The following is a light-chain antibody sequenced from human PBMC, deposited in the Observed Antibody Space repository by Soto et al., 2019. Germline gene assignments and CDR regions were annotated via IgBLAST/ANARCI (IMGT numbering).Light chain of an antibody. J-gene: IGLJ2*01. V-gene: IGLV2-14*01. CDR2: DVS. Sequence: QSALTQPASVSGSPGQSITISCTGTSSDVGGYNYVSWYQQHPGKAPKLMIYDVSNRPSGVSNRFSGSKSGNTASLTISGLQAEDEADYSCSSYTSSSTRGEVFGGGTKLTVL. CDR1: SSDVGGYNY. CDR3: SSYTSSSTRGEV.